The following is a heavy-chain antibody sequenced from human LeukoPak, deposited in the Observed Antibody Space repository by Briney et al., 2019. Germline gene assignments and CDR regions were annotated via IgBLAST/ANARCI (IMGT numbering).Heavy chain of an antibody. CDR3: ARDCSGGSCYFGAFDI. CDR1: GYTFTSYY. Sequence: ASVKVSCKASGYTFTSYYMHWVRQAPGQGLEWMGLINPSGGSTTYAQKFQGRVTMTWDTSTSTVYMELSSLRFEDTAVYYCARDCSGGSCYFGAFDIWGQGTMVTVSS. D-gene: IGHD2-15*01. V-gene: IGHV1-46*01. CDR2: INPSGGST. J-gene: IGHJ3*02.